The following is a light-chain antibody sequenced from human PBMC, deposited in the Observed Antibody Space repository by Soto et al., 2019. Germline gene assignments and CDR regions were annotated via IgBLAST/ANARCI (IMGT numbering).Light chain of an antibody. Sequence: DIVMTQSPDSLAVSLGERATINCKSSQSVLYSSNNKNYLAWYQQKPGQPPKLLIYWASTRESGVPDRFSGSGSVTDFTLTISSLQAEDGAVYYCQQYYSTPPTFGPGTKVDIK. CDR1: QSVLYSSNNKNY. CDR3: QQYYSTPPT. V-gene: IGKV4-1*01. CDR2: WAS. J-gene: IGKJ3*01.